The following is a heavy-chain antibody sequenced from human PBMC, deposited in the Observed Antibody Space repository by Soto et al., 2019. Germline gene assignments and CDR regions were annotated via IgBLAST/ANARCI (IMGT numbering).Heavy chain of an antibody. CDR1: GGYISSSSYY. V-gene: IGHV4-39*01. Sequence: PSETMSVTCTVSGGYISSSSYYWGRIRQPPGKGLEWIGSIYYSGSTYYNPSLKSRVTISVDTSKNQFSLKLSSVTAADTAVYYCARSYQRGDFDYWGQGTLVTVSS. CDR2: IYYSGST. D-gene: IGHD2-2*01. CDR3: ARSYQRGDFDY. J-gene: IGHJ4*02.